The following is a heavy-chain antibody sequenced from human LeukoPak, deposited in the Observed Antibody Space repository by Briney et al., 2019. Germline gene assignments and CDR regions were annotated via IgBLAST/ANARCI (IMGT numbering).Heavy chain of an antibody. D-gene: IGHD3-10*01. Sequence: ASVKVSCKASGYTFTGYYMHWVRQAPGQGLEWMGWINPNSGGTNYAQKFQGRVTMTRDTSISTAYMELSRLRSDDTAVYYCARESYYYGSGSYLGIDYWGQGTLVTVSS. J-gene: IGHJ4*02. CDR2: INPNSGGT. V-gene: IGHV1-2*02. CDR3: ARESYYYGSGSYLGIDY. CDR1: GYTFTGYY.